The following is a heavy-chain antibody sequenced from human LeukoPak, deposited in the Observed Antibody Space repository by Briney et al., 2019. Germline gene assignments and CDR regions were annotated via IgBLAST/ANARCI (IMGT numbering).Heavy chain of an antibody. Sequence: GGSLRLSCAAYGFTFSSYSMNWDRQAPGKGLEWVSSISRSSSYIYYADSVKGRFTISRDNAKNSLYLQMNSLRAEDTAVYYCARDLASGIAAAGTVHWFDPWGQGSLVTVSS. D-gene: IGHD6-13*01. CDR3: ARDLASGIAAAGTVHWFDP. CDR2: ISRSSSYI. CDR1: GFTFSSYS. J-gene: IGHJ5*02. V-gene: IGHV3-21*01.